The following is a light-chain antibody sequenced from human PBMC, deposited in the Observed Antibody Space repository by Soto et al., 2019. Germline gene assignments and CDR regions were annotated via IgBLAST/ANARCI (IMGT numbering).Light chain of an antibody. CDR2: DVS. V-gene: IGLV2-14*01. Sequence: SALTQPASVSGSPGQSITISCTGTSSDVGGYNYVSWYQQHPGKAPKLMIYDVSNRPSGVSNRFSSSKSGNTASLTISGLQAEDEADYYCSSYTSSSTLDYVFGTGTKVTVL. CDR3: SSYTSSSTLDYV. J-gene: IGLJ1*01. CDR1: SSDVGGYNY.